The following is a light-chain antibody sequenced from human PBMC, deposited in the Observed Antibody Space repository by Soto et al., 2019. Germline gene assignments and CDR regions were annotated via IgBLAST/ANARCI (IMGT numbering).Light chain of an antibody. J-gene: IGKJ1*01. CDR3: QQYNNWRPQT. V-gene: IGKV3-15*01. CDR1: QSVSSN. Sequence: EIVMTQSPATLSVSPGERATLSCRASQSVSSNLAWYQQKPGQAPRLLIYGASTRATGIPARFSGSGSGTEFTLTISILQSEDFAVYYCQQYNNWRPQTFGQGTKVEIK. CDR2: GAS.